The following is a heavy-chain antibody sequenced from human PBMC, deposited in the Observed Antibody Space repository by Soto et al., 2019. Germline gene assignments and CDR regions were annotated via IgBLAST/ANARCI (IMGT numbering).Heavy chain of an antibody. CDR1: GGSISSGGYY. D-gene: IGHD3-3*01. Sequence: PSETLSLTCTVSGGSISSGGYYWSWIRQHPGKGLEWIGYIYYSGSTYYNPSLKSRVNISVDTSKNQFSLKLSSVTAADTAVYYCARAGITISNYYYGMDVWGQGTTVTVSS. CDR2: IYYSGST. CDR3: ARAGITISNYYYGMDV. V-gene: IGHV4-31*03. J-gene: IGHJ6*02.